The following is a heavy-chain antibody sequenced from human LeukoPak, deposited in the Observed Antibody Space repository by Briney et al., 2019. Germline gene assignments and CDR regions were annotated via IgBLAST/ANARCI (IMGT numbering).Heavy chain of an antibody. D-gene: IGHD1-26*01. CDR2: IYHSGRI. CDR3: ARTSGSSTVWYFDL. Sequence: SSETLSLTCSVSGGSVSNDYWSWIRQSPGKGLEWIGYIYHSGRIDYNPSLKNRVTVSVDASNNWLSLKLSSVTAADTAVYYCARTSGSSTVWYFDLWGRGILVTVSS. V-gene: IGHV4-59*02. J-gene: IGHJ2*01. CDR1: GGSVSNDY.